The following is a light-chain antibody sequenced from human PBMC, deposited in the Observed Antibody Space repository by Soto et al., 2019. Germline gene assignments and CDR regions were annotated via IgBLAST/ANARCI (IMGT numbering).Light chain of an antibody. J-gene: IGKJ5*01. CDR3: QQQNSYPVT. Sequence: IQLTQSPSSLSASVGDRVTISCRASQGISSYLAWYQQKPGKAPKLLIYAASTLQSGVPSRFSGSVSGTDCTLTISSLKTEDGSTYDCQQQNSYPVTFGQGTRLEIK. CDR1: QGISSY. V-gene: IGKV1-9*01. CDR2: AAS.